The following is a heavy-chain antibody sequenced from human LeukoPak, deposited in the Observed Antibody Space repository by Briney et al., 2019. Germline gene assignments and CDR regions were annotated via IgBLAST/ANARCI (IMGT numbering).Heavy chain of an antibody. CDR1: VDTFTSYG. D-gene: IGHD4-17*01. J-gene: IGHJ4*02. Sequence: GAPVKGSCRASVDTFTSYGISWVRQAPGQGLEWMGWISAYNGNTNYAQKLQGRVTMTTDTSTSTAYMELRSLRSDDTAVYYCARDRTWTTVTTRGAYWGQGTLVTVSS. CDR2: ISAYNGNT. CDR3: ARDRTWTTVTTRGAY. V-gene: IGHV1-18*01.